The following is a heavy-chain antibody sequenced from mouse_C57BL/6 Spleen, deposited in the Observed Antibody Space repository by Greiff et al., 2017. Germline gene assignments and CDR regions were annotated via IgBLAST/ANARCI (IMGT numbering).Heavy chain of an antibody. J-gene: IGHJ2*01. CDR3: ARDGITTVVAPFDY. V-gene: IGHV5-4*01. D-gene: IGHD1-1*01. CDR2: ISDGGSYT. Sequence: EVMLVESGGGLVKPGGSLKLSCAASGFTFSSYAMSWVRQTPEKRLEWVATISDGGSYTYYPDNVKGRFTISRDNAKNNLYLQMSHLKSEDTAMFYCARDGITTVVAPFDYWGQGTTLTVSS. CDR1: GFTFSSYA.